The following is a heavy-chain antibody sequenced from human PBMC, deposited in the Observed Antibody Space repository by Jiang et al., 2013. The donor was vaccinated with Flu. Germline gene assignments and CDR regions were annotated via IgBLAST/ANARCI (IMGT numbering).Heavy chain of an antibody. CDR3: ARIRRGSVLRKVVRVP. V-gene: IGHV2-70*11. CDR2: IDWDGDE. D-gene: IGHD1-26*01. J-gene: IGHJ5*02. Sequence: KPTQTLTLTCTFSGFSLTTSGMCVSWIRQPPGKALEWLARIDWDGDEYYSTSLKTRLTISKDTSKNQVVLRMTDMDPVDTATYYCARIRRGSVLRKVVRVPWGQGTLVTVSS. CDR1: GFSLTTSGMC.